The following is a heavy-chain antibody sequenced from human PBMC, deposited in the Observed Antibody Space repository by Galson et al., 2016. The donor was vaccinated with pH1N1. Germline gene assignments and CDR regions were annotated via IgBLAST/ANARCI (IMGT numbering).Heavy chain of an antibody. CDR2: ISYTGST. CDR1: GGSVTSNTSY. D-gene: IGHD2-15*01. CDR3: ARAFGAATSDY. V-gene: IGHV4-61*01. Sequence: ETLSLTCTVSGGSVTSNTSYWSWIRQPPGKGLEWIAYISYTGSTDYNPSLKSRVTISLGTSKNQFSLNLTSVTAADTAVYYCARAFGAATSDYWGQGTLVTVSS. J-gene: IGHJ4*02.